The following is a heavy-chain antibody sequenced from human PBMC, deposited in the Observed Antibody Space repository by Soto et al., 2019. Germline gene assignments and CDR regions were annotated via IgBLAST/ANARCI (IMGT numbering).Heavy chain of an antibody. CDR3: ARLVYSSGWPTYYYYYGMDV. CDR1: GGTFSSYT. V-gene: IGHV1-69*02. Sequence: QVQLVQSGAEVKKPGSSVKVSCKASGGTFSSYTISWVRQAPGQGLEWMGRIIPILGIANYAQKFQGRVTITADISTSTAYMELSSLRSEDTAVYNCARLVYSSGWPTYYYYYGMDVWGQGTTVTVSS. CDR2: IIPILGIA. J-gene: IGHJ6*02. D-gene: IGHD6-19*01.